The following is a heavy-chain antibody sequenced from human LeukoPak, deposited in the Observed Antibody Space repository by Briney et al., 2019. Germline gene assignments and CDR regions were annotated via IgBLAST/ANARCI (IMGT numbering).Heavy chain of an antibody. J-gene: IGHJ2*01. CDR3: ARATYYYEDSGNDAGGDWYFDI. V-gene: IGHV3-30*03. D-gene: IGHD3-22*01. Sequence: PGGSLRLSCAASGFTFSSYGMHWVRQAPGKGLEWVAVISYDGSNKYYADSVKGRFTISRDNAKNSLYLQMSSLGDDDTAVYYCARATYYYEDSGNDAGGDWYFDIWGRGTLVTVSS. CDR1: GFTFSSYG. CDR2: ISYDGSNK.